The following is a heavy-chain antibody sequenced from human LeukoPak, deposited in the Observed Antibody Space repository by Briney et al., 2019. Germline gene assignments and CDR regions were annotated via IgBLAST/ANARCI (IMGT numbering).Heavy chain of an antibody. CDR3: AREKWELLPPPDFDY. J-gene: IGHJ4*02. CDR1: GFTFSSYW. Sequence: PGGSPRLSCAASGFTFSSYWMSWVRQAPGKGLEWVANIKQDGSEKYYVDSVKGRFTISRDNAKNSLYLQMNSLRAEDTAVYYCAREKWELLPPPDFDYWGQGTPVTVSS. CDR2: IKQDGSEK. V-gene: IGHV3-7*01. D-gene: IGHD1-26*01.